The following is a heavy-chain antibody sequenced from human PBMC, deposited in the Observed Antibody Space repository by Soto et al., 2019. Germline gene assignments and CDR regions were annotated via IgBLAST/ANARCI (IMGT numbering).Heavy chain of an antibody. CDR3: AKVFYYYDSSGYYYFDY. D-gene: IGHD3-22*01. CDR1: GFTFSSYA. CDR2: ISGSGSTI. V-gene: IGHV3-23*01. J-gene: IGHJ4*01. Sequence: GGALRLFSAASGFTFSSYAVSWVRQAPGKGPEWISSISGSGSTIYYADSVKGRFTISRDNSKNTLYLQMSSLRAEDTAVYYCAKVFYYYDSSGYYYFDYWGHGTLFPVSS.